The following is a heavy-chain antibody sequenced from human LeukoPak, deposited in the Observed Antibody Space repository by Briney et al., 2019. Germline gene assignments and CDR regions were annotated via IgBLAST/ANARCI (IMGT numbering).Heavy chain of an antibody. D-gene: IGHD4-17*01. CDR3: ARAAGYGDYRCFDY. CDR1: GFTFSSES. CDR2: ISSSSDYI. J-gene: IGHJ4*02. V-gene: IGHV3-21*01. Sequence: PGGSLRLSCAASGFTFSSESMNWVRQAPGKGLEWVSSISSSSDYIYYADSVKGRFTISRDNAKNSLSLQMNSLRAEDTAVYYSARAAGYGDYRCFDYWGQGTLVTVSS.